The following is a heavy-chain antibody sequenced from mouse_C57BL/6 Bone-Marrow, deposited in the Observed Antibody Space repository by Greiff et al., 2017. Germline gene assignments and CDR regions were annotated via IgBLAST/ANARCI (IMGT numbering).Heavy chain of an antibody. CDR3: ASHYYGSSYWYFDV. CDR2: IDPSDSYT. CDR1: GYTFTSYW. Sequence: VKLQHPGAELVMPGASVKLSCKASGYTFTSYWMHWVKQRPGQGLEWIGEIDPSDSYTNYNQKFKGKSTLTVDKSSSTAYMQLSSLTSEDSAVYYCASHYYGSSYWYFDVWGTGTTVTVSS. V-gene: IGHV1-69*01. J-gene: IGHJ1*03. D-gene: IGHD1-1*01.